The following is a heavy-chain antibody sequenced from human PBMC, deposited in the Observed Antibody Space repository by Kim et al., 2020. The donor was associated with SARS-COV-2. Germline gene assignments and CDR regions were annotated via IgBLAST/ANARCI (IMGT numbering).Heavy chain of an antibody. V-gene: IGHV3-74*01. Sequence: GGSLRLSCAASGFTFSSHWMHWVRQAPGKGLVWVSRINSDGSSTSYADSVKGRFTISRDNAKNTLYLQINSLRAEDTATYYCVGDESGDYVFDYWGQGT. D-gene: IGHD4-17*01. J-gene: IGHJ4*02. CDR1: GFTFSSHW. CDR3: VGDESGDYVFDY. CDR2: INSDGSST.